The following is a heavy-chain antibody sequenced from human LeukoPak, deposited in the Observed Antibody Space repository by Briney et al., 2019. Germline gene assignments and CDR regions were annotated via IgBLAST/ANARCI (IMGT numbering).Heavy chain of an antibody. CDR1: GGSFSGYY. Sequence: SETPSLTCAVYGGSFSGYYWSWIRQPPGKGLEWIGEINHSGSTNYNPPLKSRVTISVDTSKNQFSLKLSSVTAADTAVYYCAREVHGSGSPFDYWGQGTLVTVSS. CDR2: INHSGST. J-gene: IGHJ4*02. D-gene: IGHD3-10*01. CDR3: AREVHGSGSPFDY. V-gene: IGHV4-34*01.